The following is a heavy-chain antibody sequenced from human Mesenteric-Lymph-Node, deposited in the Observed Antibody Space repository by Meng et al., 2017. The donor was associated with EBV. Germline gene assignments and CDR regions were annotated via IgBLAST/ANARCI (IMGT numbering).Heavy chain of an antibody. Sequence: VHKEESGGGAGEASGPMFPHCAVPAGDSGSSNWGSWVRQRQGKGLEVMGEIYNSGTTDYSQSLKSRVNMSIDKSRNKFSLKLTSVTAADTAVYYCATVGGSFDFWIWGQGALVTVSS. V-gene: IGHV4-4*02. CDR1: AGDSGSSNW. D-gene: IGHD3-3*01. CDR2: IYNSGTT. CDR3: ATVGGSFDFWI. J-gene: IGHJ4*02.